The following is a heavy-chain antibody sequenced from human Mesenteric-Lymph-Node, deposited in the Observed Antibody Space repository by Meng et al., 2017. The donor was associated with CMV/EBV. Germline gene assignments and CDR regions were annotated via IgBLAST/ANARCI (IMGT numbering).Heavy chain of an antibody. V-gene: IGHV3-73*01. Sequence: FTFSDSSMHWVRQASGKGLEWVGRIRGKTNNYATSYGASVKGRFTISRDDSRNTAYLQMDSLKTEDTAVYYCTHFYYDSSGYYYPANWGQGTLVTVSS. CDR2: IRGKTNNYAT. D-gene: IGHD3-22*01. CDR3: THFYYDSSGYYYPAN. CDR1: FTFSDSS. J-gene: IGHJ4*02.